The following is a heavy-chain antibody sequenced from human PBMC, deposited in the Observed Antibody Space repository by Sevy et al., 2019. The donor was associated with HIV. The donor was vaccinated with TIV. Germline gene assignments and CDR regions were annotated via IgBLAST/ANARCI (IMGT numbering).Heavy chain of an antibody. D-gene: IGHD1-26*01. CDR3: ATTSTPLYYYALDV. CDR2: ISFSGSYI. J-gene: IGHJ6*02. V-gene: IGHV3-21*04. CDR1: GINFKTYK. Sequence: GGSLRLSCVASGINFKTYKINWVRQTPGKGLEWVSSISFSGSYIYYADFAKGRFTISRDISKNTLYLQMNSLRAEDTAIYYCATTSTPLYYYALDVWGQGTTVTVSS.